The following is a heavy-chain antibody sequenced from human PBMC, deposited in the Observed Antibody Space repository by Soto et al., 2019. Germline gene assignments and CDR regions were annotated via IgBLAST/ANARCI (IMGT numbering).Heavy chain of an antibody. J-gene: IGHJ4*01. V-gene: IGHV4-31*03. CDR2: IYYSGST. CDR1: GGSISSGGYY. CDR3: ASDSPRYCSGGSCWNY. D-gene: IGHD2-15*01. Sequence: SETLSLTCTVSGGSISSGGYYWSWIRQHPGKGLEWIGYIYYSGSTYYNPSLKSRVTISVDTSKNQFSLKLSSVTAADTAVYYCASDSPRYCSGGSCWNYWGQGTLVTVSS.